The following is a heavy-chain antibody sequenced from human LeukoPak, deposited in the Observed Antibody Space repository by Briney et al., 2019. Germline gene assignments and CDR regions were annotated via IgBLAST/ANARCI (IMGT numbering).Heavy chain of an antibody. CDR1: GFTFSSYC. CDR2: IKQDGSEK. CDR3: ARDRRGCSGGSCYRKSHLDY. V-gene: IGHV3-7*03. J-gene: IGHJ4*02. D-gene: IGHD2-15*01. Sequence: PGGALRLSCEASGFTFSSYCMSWVRHAPGKGLEWVANIKQDGSEKYYVDSVKGRFTISRDNAKNSLYLQMNSLRAEDTAVYYCARDRRGCSGGSCYRKSHLDYWGQGTLVTVSS.